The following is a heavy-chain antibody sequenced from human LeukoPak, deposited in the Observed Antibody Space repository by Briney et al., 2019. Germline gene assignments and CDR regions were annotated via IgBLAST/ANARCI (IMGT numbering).Heavy chain of an antibody. Sequence: PGGSLRLSCAASGFTFSNRAMHWVRQAPGKGLEWVAFIRYDGSNKYYADSVKGRFTISRDNSKNTLYLQMNSLRAEDTAVYYCARATYYDYVWGKGAFDIWGQGTMVTVSS. V-gene: IGHV3-30*02. CDR1: GFTFSNRA. CDR3: ARATYYDYVWGKGAFDI. J-gene: IGHJ3*02. D-gene: IGHD3-16*01. CDR2: IRYDGSNK.